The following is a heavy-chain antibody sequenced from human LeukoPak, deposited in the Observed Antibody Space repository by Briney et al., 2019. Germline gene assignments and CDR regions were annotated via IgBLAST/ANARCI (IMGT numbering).Heavy chain of an antibody. CDR2: INANNGNT. CDR1: GDSLTELS. D-gene: IGHD3-22*01. CDR3: ATESPYYYDSVGYYLLDS. V-gene: IGHV1-24*01. Sequence: GASVKVSCKVSGDSLTELSMHWVRQAPGQGLEWMGWINANNGNTNYAQNLQGRVTMTRDTSTSTAYMELSSLTSEDTAVYYCATESPYYYDSVGYYLLDSWGQGTPVTVSS. J-gene: IGHJ4*02.